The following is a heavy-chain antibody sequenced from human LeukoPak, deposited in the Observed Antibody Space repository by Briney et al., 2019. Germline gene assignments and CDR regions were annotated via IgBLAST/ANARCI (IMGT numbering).Heavy chain of an antibody. CDR2: ISSSSSTI. Sequence: GGSLRLSCAASGFTFSSYSMNWVRQAPGKGLEWVSYISSSSSTIYYADSVKGRFTISRDNAKNSLYLQMNSLRAEDTAVYYCASGYYDSSGYPLVGYWGQGTLVTVSS. J-gene: IGHJ4*02. CDR3: ASGYYDSSGYPLVGY. D-gene: IGHD3-22*01. CDR1: GFTFSSYS. V-gene: IGHV3-48*01.